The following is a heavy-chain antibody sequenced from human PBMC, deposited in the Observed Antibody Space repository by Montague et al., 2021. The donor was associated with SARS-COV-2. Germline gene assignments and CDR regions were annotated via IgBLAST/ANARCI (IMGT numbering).Heavy chain of an antibody. Sequence: SETLSLTCTVSGGSISGYYWSWIRQPPGTGLEWIGYIHDSGKTYYNPSLRSRVTISVDTSKNQFSLKMTSVTAADTAVYYCARRPWDLSCGYWGQGTLVTVSS. CDR1: GGSISGYY. CDR3: ARRPWDLSCGY. CDR2: IHDSGKT. V-gene: IGHV4-59*01. J-gene: IGHJ4*02. D-gene: IGHD1-26*01.